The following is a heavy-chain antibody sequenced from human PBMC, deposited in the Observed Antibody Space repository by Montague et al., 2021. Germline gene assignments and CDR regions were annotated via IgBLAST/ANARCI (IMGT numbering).Heavy chain of an antibody. CDR1: VDSFTDYY. V-gene: IGHV4-34*01. Sequence: SETLSLTCDIYVDSFTDYYWGWVRQTPGKGLEWIGETNHRGTTKSNPSLKTRVSLSLDTSKSQLSLTLQSVTAAGTAVYYCVAIKWERQTRNYFEQWGPGILASVSP. CDR2: TNHRGTT. CDR3: VAIKWERQTRNYFEQ. J-gene: IGHJ4*02. D-gene: IGHD1-26*01.